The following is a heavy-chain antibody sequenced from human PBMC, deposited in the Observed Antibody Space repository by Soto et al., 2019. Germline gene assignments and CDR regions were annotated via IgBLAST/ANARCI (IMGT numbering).Heavy chain of an antibody. CDR1: GYTFTSYG. V-gene: IGHV1-18*01. Sequence: ASVKVSCEACGYTFTSYGISWVRQAPGQGLEWMGWISAYNGNTNYAQKLQGRVTMTTDTSTSTAYMELRSLRSDDTAVYYCASNPGGYYGSGSYDHYYYGMDVWGQGTTVTVSS. J-gene: IGHJ6*02. CDR3: ASNPGGYYGSGSYDHYYYGMDV. D-gene: IGHD3-10*01. CDR2: ISAYNGNT.